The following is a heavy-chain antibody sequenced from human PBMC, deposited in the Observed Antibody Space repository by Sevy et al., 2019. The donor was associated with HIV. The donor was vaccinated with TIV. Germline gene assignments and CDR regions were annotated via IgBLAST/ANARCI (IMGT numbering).Heavy chain of an antibody. Sequence: SETLSLTCTVSGGSISSSNYYWGWIRQPPGKGLEWIGSIYYSGNTYYNPSLKSRVTISVDTSKNQCSLKVSSVTAADTAVCYGARLSWYSSGWFWFDPWGHGTLVTVSS. CDR1: GGSISSSNYY. J-gene: IGHJ5*02. CDR2: IYYSGNT. D-gene: IGHD6-19*01. CDR3: ARLSWYSSGWFWFDP. V-gene: IGHV4-39*01.